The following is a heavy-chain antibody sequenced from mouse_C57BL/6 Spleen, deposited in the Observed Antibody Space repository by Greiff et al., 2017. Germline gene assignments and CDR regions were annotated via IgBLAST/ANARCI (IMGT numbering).Heavy chain of an antibody. D-gene: IGHD2-5*01. Sequence: VQLQQSGPGLVQPSQSLSITCTVSGFSLTSYGVHWVRQSPGKGLEWLGVIWSGGSTDYNAAFISRLSISKDNSKCQVFFKMNSLQADDTAIYYCARNSLYYSNYVWYFDVWGTGTTVTVSS. V-gene: IGHV2-2*01. J-gene: IGHJ1*03. CDR2: IWSGGST. CDR3: ARNSLYYSNYVWYFDV. CDR1: GFSLTSYG.